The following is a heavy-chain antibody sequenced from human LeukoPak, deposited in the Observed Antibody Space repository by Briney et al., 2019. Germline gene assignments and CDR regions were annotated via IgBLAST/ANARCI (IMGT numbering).Heavy chain of an antibody. CDR3: AREGYGDLRRAFDY. Sequence: TGGSLRLSCAASGFTFDDYDMIWVRQAPGKGLEWVSVINWNGGSTGYADSVKGRVTISRDNAKNSLYLQMNSLRAEDTALYHCAREGYGDLRRAFDYWGQGTLVTVSS. CDR1: GFTFDDYD. D-gene: IGHD4-17*01. CDR2: INWNGGST. V-gene: IGHV3-20*01. J-gene: IGHJ4*02.